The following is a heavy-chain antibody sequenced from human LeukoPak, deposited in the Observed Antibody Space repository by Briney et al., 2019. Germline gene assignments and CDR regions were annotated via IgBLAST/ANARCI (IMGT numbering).Heavy chain of an antibody. CDR3: ARTLTSSSWYRGMWFDP. Sequence: PSETLSLTCTVSGYSISSGYYWGWIRPPPGKGLEWIGSIYHSGSTYYNPSLKSRVTISVDTSKNQFSLKLSSVTAADTAVYYCARTLTSSSWYRGMWFDPWGQGTLVTVSS. V-gene: IGHV4-38-2*02. J-gene: IGHJ5*02. CDR2: IYHSGST. CDR1: GYSISSGYY. D-gene: IGHD6-13*01.